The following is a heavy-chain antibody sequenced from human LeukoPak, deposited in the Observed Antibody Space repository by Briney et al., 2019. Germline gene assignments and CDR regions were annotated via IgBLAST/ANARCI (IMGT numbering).Heavy chain of an antibody. CDR3: AKGGSDSSGYYSLYYYYYMDV. Sequence: GGSLRLSCAASGFTFSSYAMSWVRQAPGKGLEWVSASSGSGDSTYYADSVKGRFTISRDNSKNMLYLQMSSLRAEDTAVYYCAKGGSDSSGYYSLYYYYYMDVWGKGTTVTISS. D-gene: IGHD3-22*01. V-gene: IGHV3-23*01. J-gene: IGHJ6*03. CDR2: SSGSGDST. CDR1: GFTFSSYA.